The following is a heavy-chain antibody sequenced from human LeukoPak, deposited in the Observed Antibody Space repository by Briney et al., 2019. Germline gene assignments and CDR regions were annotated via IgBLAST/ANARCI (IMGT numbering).Heavy chain of an antibody. CDR1: GYTFTGYY. CDR3: ALHHTIFGVVIGQYFDY. Sequence: GASVKVSCKASGYTFTGYYMQWVRQAPGQGLEWMGWINPNSGGTNYAQKFQGRVTMTRDTSISTAYMELSRLRSDDTAVYYCALHHTIFGVVIGQYFDYWGQGTLVTVSS. D-gene: IGHD3-3*01. J-gene: IGHJ4*02. V-gene: IGHV1-2*02. CDR2: INPNSGGT.